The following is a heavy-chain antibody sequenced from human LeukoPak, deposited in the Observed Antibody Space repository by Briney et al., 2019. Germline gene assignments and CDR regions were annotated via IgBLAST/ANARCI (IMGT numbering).Heavy chain of an antibody. D-gene: IGHD3-16*02. J-gene: IGHJ4*02. CDR3: ARYAITFGGVIDHFDY. Sequence: PGGSLRPSCAASGFTFSDYYMSWIRQAPGKGLEWLSYISSRGVTIHYADSVKGRFTFSRDNANNSLYLQMNSLRAEDTSVYYCARYAITFGGVIDHFDYWGQGTLVTVSS. V-gene: IGHV3-11*04. CDR2: ISSRGVTI. CDR1: GFTFSDYY.